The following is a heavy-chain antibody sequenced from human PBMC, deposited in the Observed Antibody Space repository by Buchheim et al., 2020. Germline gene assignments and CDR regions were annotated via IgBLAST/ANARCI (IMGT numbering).Heavy chain of an antibody. D-gene: IGHD6-19*01. Sequence: QLQLQESGSGLVKPSQTLSLTCAVSGGSISSGGYSWSWIRQPPGKGLEWIGYIYHSGSTYYNPSLKSRVTIPVDRSKNQFSLKLSSVTAADTAAYYCTRGSSGWYSGKYYFDYWGQGTL. CDR3: TRGSSGWYSGKYYFDY. J-gene: IGHJ4*02. CDR1: GGSISSGGYS. CDR2: IYHSGST. V-gene: IGHV4-30-2*01.